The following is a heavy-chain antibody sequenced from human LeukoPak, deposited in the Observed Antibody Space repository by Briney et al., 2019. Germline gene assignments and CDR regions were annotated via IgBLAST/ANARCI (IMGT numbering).Heavy chain of an antibody. J-gene: IGHJ4*02. CDR3: ARAYFDF. V-gene: IGHV3-48*02. Sequence: GGSLRLSCAASGFTFSAYHINWVRQAPGKGLEWISYISTTGTTIHYADSVKGRFAISRDNAKSSLYLQMNSLRDEDTAVYYCARAYFDFWGQGTLVTVSS. CDR2: ISTTGTTI. CDR1: GFTFSAYH.